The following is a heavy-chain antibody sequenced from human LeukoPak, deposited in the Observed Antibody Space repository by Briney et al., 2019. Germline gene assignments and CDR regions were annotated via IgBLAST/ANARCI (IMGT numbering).Heavy chain of an antibody. CDR1: GFTFSSHA. CDR2: ISGSGGTT. D-gene: IGHD3-3*01. J-gene: IGHJ5*02. Sequence: PGGSLRLSCAASGFTFSSHAVSWVRQAPGKGLEWVSAISGSGGTTYYADSVKGRFTISRDNAKNSLYLQMNSLRAEDTAVYYCARVRFTIFKGDCFDPWGQGTLVTVSS. CDR3: ARVRFTIFKGDCFDP. V-gene: IGHV3-23*01.